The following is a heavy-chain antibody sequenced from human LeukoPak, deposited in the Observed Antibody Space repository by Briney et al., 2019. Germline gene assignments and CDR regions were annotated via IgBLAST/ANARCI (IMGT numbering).Heavy chain of an antibody. CDR3: ARGRMGAKGDFDY. CDR1: GYTFTSYD. V-gene: IGHV1-8*03. J-gene: IGHJ4*02. CDR2: MNPNSGNT. D-gene: IGHD1-26*01. Sequence: ASVKVSCKASGYTFTSYDINWVRQATGQGLEWMGWMNPNSGNTGYAQKFQGRVTITRNTSISTAYMEPSSLRSEDTAVYYCARGRMGAKGDFDYWGQGTLVTVSS.